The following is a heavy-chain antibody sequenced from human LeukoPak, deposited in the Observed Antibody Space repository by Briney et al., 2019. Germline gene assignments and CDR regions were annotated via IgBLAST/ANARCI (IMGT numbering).Heavy chain of an antibody. D-gene: IGHD4-11*01. Sequence: PSETLSLTCAVYGGSFSGYYWSWLRQPPGKGLEWIGEINHSGSTNYNPSLKSRVTISVDTSKNQFSLKLSSVTAADTAVYYCARGLVTTVILYYYGMDVWGQGTTVTVSS. J-gene: IGHJ6*02. CDR3: ARGLVTTVILYYYGMDV. CDR1: GGSFSGYY. CDR2: INHSGST. V-gene: IGHV4-34*01.